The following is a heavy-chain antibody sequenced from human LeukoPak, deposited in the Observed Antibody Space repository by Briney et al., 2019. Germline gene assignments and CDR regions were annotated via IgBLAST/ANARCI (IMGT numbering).Heavy chain of an antibody. J-gene: IGHJ2*01. CDR2: IYTSGST. V-gene: IGHV4-61*02. Sequence: PSQTLSLTCTVSGGSISSGSYYWSWIRQPAGKGLEWIGRIYTSGSTNYNPSLKSRVTISVDTSKIQFSLKLSSVTAADTAVYYCARGRGLGYVDLWGRGTLVTVSS. D-gene: IGHD3-10*01. CDR1: GGSISSGSYY. CDR3: ARGRGLGYVDL.